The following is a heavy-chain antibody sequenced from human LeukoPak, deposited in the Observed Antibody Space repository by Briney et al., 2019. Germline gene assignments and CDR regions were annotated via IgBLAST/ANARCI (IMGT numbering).Heavy chain of an antibody. J-gene: IGHJ6*02. D-gene: IGHD3-9*01. V-gene: IGHV3-30*03. Sequence: PGGSLRLSCAASGFTFSSYGMHWVRQAPGKGLEWVAVISYDGSNKYYADSVKGRFTISRDNSKNTLYLQMNSLRAEDTAVYYCARDMAEIRYFDWLLHYYGMDVWGQGTTVTVSS. CDR2: ISYDGSNK. CDR3: ARDMAEIRYFDWLLHYYGMDV. CDR1: GFTFSSYG.